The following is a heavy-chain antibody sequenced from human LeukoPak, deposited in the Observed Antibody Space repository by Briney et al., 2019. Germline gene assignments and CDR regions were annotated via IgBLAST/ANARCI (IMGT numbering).Heavy chain of an antibody. J-gene: IGHJ3*02. CDR1: GFTFSDYS. V-gene: IGHV3-48*01. D-gene: IGHD6-13*01. CDR3: ARAAAGAGTGAFDI. CDR2: ISSDRKTT. Sequence: GGSLRLSCAASGFTFSDYSMNWVRQAPGKGLEDISYISSDRKTTWYADSVKGRFTISRDNSKNTLYLQMNSLRAEDTAVYYCARAAAGAGTGAFDIWGQGTMVTVSS.